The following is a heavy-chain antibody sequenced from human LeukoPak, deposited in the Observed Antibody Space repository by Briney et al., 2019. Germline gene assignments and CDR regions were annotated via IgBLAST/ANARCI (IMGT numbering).Heavy chain of an antibody. Sequence: GESLKISCKGSGYSFTTYWIGWVRQMPGRGLEWMAIIYPGHSDTRYSPSFQGQVTISVDKSISTAYLQWSSLKASDTAVYYCARQGVGIASDFWGQGTMVTVSS. D-gene: IGHD3-3*01. CDR3: ARQGVGIASDF. CDR1: GYSFTTYW. V-gene: IGHV5-51*01. J-gene: IGHJ3*01. CDR2: IYPGHSDT.